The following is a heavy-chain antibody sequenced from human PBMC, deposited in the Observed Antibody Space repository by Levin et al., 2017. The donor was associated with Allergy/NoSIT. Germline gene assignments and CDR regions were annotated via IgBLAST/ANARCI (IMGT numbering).Heavy chain of an antibody. CDR3: AKGDRGNYYGSGSYSPILFDS. CDR2: ISYDGSNK. Sequence: GGSLRLSCAASGFTFSSYGMNWVRQAPGKGLEWVAVISYDGSNKYYADSVKGRFTISRDNSKNTLYLQMNSLRAEDTAVYYCAKGDRGNYYGSGSYSPILFDSWGQGTLVTVSS. D-gene: IGHD3-10*01. V-gene: IGHV3-30*18. CDR1: GFTFSSYG. J-gene: IGHJ4*02.